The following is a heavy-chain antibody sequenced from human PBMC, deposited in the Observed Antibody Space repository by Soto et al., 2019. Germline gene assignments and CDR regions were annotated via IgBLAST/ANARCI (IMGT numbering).Heavy chain of an antibody. J-gene: IGHJ4*02. D-gene: IGHD2-15*01. CDR2: IWYDGSNK. Sequence: QVQLVESGGGVVQPGRSLRLSCAASGFTFSTYGMHWVRQAPGKGLEWVTIIWYDGSNKYYVDSVKGRFTISRDNSKNTLYLQMDSLRAEDTAVYYCARGGGGSYCSGGRCFFDYWGQGTLVTVSS. V-gene: IGHV3-33*01. CDR1: GFTFSTYG. CDR3: ARGGGGSYCSGGRCFFDY.